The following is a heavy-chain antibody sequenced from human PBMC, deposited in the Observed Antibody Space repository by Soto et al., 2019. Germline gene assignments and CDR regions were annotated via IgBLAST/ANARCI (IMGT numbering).Heavy chain of an antibody. Sequence: SETLSLTCTVSGGSISRSSYYWGWIRQPPGKGLEWIGSIYYSGSTYYNPSLKSRVTISVDTSKNQFSLKLSSVTAADTAVYYCASLFTDILTGYSPHYYYGMDVWGQGTTVT. D-gene: IGHD3-9*01. V-gene: IGHV4-39*01. CDR1: GGSISRSSYY. CDR3: ASLFTDILTGYSPHYYYGMDV. CDR2: IYYSGST. J-gene: IGHJ6*02.